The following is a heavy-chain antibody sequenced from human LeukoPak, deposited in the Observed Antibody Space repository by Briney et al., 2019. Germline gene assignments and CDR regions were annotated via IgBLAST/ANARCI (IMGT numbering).Heavy chain of an antibody. V-gene: IGHV3-7*03. J-gene: IGHJ4*02. D-gene: IGHD5-12*01. Sequence: GGSLRCSGAGSGFTFSSYCMSWLRQAPGKGLKWVANIKQDGSEKYYGVYVKGRFTTSRDNTKNSLYLQMNSLRAEGTAVYYCARDPGSGYEEHFDYWGQGTLVTVSS. CDR1: GFTFSSYC. CDR3: ARDPGSGYEEHFDY. CDR2: IKQDGSEK.